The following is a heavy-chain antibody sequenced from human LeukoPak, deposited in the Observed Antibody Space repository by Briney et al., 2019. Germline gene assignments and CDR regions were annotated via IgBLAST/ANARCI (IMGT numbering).Heavy chain of an antibody. CDR1: GGSFSGNY. CDR3: ARGHPSVQYSSGWYRGPTNLRPLAKIDY. V-gene: IGHV4-34*01. Sequence: SETLSLTCAVYGGSFSGNYWSWIRQPPGKGLEWIGEINHSGSTNYNPSLKSRVTISVDTSKNQFSLKLSSVTAADTAVYYCARGHPSVQYSSGWYRGPTNLRPLAKIDYWGQGTLVTVSS. J-gene: IGHJ4*02. CDR2: INHSGST. D-gene: IGHD6-19*01.